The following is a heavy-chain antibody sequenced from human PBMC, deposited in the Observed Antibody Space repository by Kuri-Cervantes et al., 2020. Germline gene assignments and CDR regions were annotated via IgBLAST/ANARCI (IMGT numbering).Heavy chain of an antibody. J-gene: IGHJ4*02. CDR2: IYYSGST. Sequence: SETLSLTCTVSGGSISSYYWSWIRQPPGKGLEWIGYIYYSGSTNYNPSLKSRVTISVDTSKNQFSLKLSSVTAAGTAVYYCARDGGYGYGYRGYFDYWGQGTLVTVSS. D-gene: IGHD5-18*01. CDR1: GGSISSYY. V-gene: IGHV4-59*13. CDR3: ARDGGYGYGYRGYFDY.